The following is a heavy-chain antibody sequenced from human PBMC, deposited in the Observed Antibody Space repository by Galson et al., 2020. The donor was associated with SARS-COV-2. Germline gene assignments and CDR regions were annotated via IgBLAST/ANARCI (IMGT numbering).Heavy chain of an antibody. CDR1: GTSISSGSYS. D-gene: IGHD4-17*01. V-gene: IGHV4-30-2*01. CDR2: ISHSAGT. J-gene: IGHJ3*02. CDR3: ARLHYGEYAWEASDI. Sequence: SQTLSLTCAVSGTSISSGSYSWNWIRQPPGNGLEWLGYISHSAGTYYKPSLKSRVTISGDRSKNQFSLRLSSVTAADTAVYYCARLHYGEYAWEASDIWGPGTRVT.